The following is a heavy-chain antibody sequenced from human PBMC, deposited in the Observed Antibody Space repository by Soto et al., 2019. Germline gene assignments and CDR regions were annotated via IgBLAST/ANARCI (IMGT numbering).Heavy chain of an antibody. D-gene: IGHD7-27*01. Sequence: QVQLHESGPGLVKPSQTLSLTCTVSGDSISRGDSAWSWIRQSPGEGLEWIGHIYNGGSTYNNPSLNSRRSISVDVSKNQFSLQLSSVTAADTALYYCARGPSGDKVDYWGQGTLVTVSS. CDR3: ARGPSGDKVDY. J-gene: IGHJ4*02. V-gene: IGHV4-30-4*01. CDR1: GDSISRGDSA. CDR2: IYNGGST.